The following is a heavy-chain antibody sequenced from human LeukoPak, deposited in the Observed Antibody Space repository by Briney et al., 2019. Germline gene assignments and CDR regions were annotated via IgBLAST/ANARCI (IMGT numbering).Heavy chain of an antibody. CDR2: INHSGST. CDR1: GGSFSGYY. Sequence: KPSETLSLTCAVYGGSFSGYYWSWIRQPPGKGLEWIGEINHSGSTNYNPSLKSRVTISVDTSKNQFSLKQSSVTAADTAVYYCARGRIPDYWGQGTLVTVSS. J-gene: IGHJ4*02. CDR3: ARGRIPDY. V-gene: IGHV4-34*01.